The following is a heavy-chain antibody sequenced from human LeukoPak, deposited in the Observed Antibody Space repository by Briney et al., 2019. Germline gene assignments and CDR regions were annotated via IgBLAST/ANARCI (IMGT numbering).Heavy chain of an antibody. D-gene: IGHD3-16*01. CDR2: INPNSGGA. CDR3: ARDRRGRFGLDCDY. Sequence: ASVNVSCTASGYTFIGYYIHWVRQAPGQGLEWMGWINPNSGGANYAQNFQGGVTMTWDTSINTAYMELSRLRSDDTAVYYCARDRRGRFGLDCDYWGQGTLVTVSS. J-gene: IGHJ4*02. V-gene: IGHV1-2*02. CDR1: GYTFIGYY.